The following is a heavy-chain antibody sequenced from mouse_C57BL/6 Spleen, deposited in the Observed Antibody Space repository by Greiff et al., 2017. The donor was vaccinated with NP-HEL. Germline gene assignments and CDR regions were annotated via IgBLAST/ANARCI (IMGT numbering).Heavy chain of an antibody. V-gene: IGHV5-6*01. Sequence: EVKLVESGGDLVKPGGSLKLSCAASGFTFSSYGMSWVRQTPDKRLEWVATISSGGSYTYYPDSVKGRFTISRDNAKNTLYLQMSSLKSEDTAMDYCARHIYYYGSSLDYWGQGTTLTVSS. CDR1: GFTFSSYG. CDR3: ARHIYYYGSSLDY. CDR2: ISSGGSYT. D-gene: IGHD1-1*01. J-gene: IGHJ2*01.